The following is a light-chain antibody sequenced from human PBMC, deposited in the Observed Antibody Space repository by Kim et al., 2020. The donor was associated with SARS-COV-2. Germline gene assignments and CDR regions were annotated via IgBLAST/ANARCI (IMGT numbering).Light chain of an antibody. J-gene: IGLJ2*01. CDR2: QDN. Sequence: SYELTQPPSVSVSPGQTASITCSGDKLGNKYVYWYQQKPGQSPVLVIYQDNKRRSGIPERFSGSNSGNTATLTISGTQAMDEADYSCQAWDSSTVVFGGGTQLTVL. V-gene: IGLV3-1*01. CDR1: KLGNKY. CDR3: QAWDSSTVV.